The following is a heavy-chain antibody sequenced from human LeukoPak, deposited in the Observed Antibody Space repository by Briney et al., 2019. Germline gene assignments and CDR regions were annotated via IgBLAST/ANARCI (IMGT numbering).Heavy chain of an antibody. CDR2: IYTSGST. D-gene: IGHD1-26*01. Sequence: SETLSLTCTVSGGSISSYYWSWIRQPAGKGLDWIGRIYTSGSTNYNPTLKSRVTMSVDTSKNQFSLKLSSVTAADTAVYYCARMISSGSYLAWFDPWGQGTLVTVSS. V-gene: IGHV4-4*07. J-gene: IGHJ5*02. CDR3: ARMISSGSYLAWFDP. CDR1: GGSISSYY.